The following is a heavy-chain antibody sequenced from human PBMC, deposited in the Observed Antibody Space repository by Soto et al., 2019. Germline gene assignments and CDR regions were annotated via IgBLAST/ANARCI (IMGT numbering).Heavy chain of an antibody. CDR2: IYPGDSDT. CDR1: GYSFTSYW. J-gene: IGHJ3*02. D-gene: IGHD2-21*02. CDR3: ARLRGEYCGGDCYSDAFDI. Sequence: EVQLVQSGAEVKKPGESLKISCKGSGYSFTSYWIGWVRQMPGKGLEWMGIIYPGDSDTRYSPSFQGQVTISADKSISTAYLQWSSLKASDTAMYYCARLRGEYCGGDCYSDAFDIWGQGTMVTVSS. V-gene: IGHV5-51*01.